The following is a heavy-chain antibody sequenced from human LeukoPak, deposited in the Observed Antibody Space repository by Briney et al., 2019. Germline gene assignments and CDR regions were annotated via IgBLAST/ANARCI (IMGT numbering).Heavy chain of an antibody. J-gene: IGHJ4*02. CDR2: INPNSGGT. Sequence: ASVKVSCKTSGYTFTGYYMHWVRQAPGQGLEWMGWINPNSGGTNYAQKFQGRVTMTRDTSISTAYMELSSLRSDDTAVYYCARGGMLSSSWCDYWGQGTLVTVSS. CDR1: GYTFTGYY. D-gene: IGHD6-13*01. V-gene: IGHV1-2*02. CDR3: ARGGMLSSSWCDY.